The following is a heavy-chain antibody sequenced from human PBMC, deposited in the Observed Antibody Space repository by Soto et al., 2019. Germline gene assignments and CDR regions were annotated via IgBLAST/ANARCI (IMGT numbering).Heavy chain of an antibody. CDR3: ARGGYYDSSGARNYHYYGMHV. Sequence: ASVKVSCKASGYSFSSYGITWVRQAPGQGLEWLGWISPYNDDTKYAQRLQGRVTMTTDTSTRTAYMDIRGLRSDDTAIYYCARGGYYDSSGARNYHYYGMHVWGQGTTVTVSS. V-gene: IGHV1-18*01. D-gene: IGHD3-22*01. J-gene: IGHJ6*02. CDR1: GYSFSSYG. CDR2: ISPYNDDT.